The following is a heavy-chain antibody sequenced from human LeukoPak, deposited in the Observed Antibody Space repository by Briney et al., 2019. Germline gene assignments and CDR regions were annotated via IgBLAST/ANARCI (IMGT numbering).Heavy chain of an antibody. CDR1: GFIFSNSW. CDR3: ARGSSGWYRTLDY. J-gene: IGHJ4*02. Sequence: GGSLRLSCAASGFIFSNSWMNWVRQAPGKGLVWVSRINSDGSSTSYADSVKGRFTISRDNAKNTLYLQMNSLRAEDTAVYYCARGSSGWYRTLDYWGQGTLVTVSS. CDR2: INSDGSST. V-gene: IGHV3-74*01. D-gene: IGHD6-19*01.